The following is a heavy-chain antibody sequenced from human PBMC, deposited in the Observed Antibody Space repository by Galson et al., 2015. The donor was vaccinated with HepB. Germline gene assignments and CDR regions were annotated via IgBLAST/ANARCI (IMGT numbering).Heavy chain of an antibody. J-gene: IGHJ6*02. CDR3: ARGPPVESLDGDYDYYYGMDV. V-gene: IGHV1-69*10. D-gene: IGHD4-17*01. CDR1: GGTFNSYA. CDR2: IIPILGTA. Sequence: SVKVSCKASGGTFNSYAISWVRQAPGQGLEWMGGIIPILGTANYAQKFQGRVTITADKSTSTAYMELSSLRSEDTAVYYCARGPPVESLDGDYDYYYGMDVWGQGTTVTVSS.